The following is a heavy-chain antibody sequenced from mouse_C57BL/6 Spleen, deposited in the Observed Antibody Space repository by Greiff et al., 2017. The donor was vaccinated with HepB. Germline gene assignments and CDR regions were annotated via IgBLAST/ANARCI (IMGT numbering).Heavy chain of an antibody. J-gene: IGHJ2*01. CDR2: ISDGGSYT. D-gene: IGHD2-4*01. CDR3: ARATNYYDYDLYYFDY. V-gene: IGHV5-4*01. CDR1: GFTFSSYA. Sequence: EVQVVESGGGLVKPGGSLKLSCAASGFTFSSYAMSWVRQTPEKRLEWVATISDGGSYTYYPDNVKGRFTISRDNAKNNLYLQMSHLKSEDTAMYYCARATNYYDYDLYYFDYWGQGTTLTVSA.